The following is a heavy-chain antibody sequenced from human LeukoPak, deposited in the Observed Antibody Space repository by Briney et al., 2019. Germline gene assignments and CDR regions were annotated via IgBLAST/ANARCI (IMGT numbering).Heavy chain of an antibody. V-gene: IGHV1-2*02. CDR1: GYTFTGYY. D-gene: IGHD4-17*01. J-gene: IGHJ3*02. CDR2: INPNSGGT. CDR3: ATKDYGDSNDAFDI. Sequence: GASVKVSCKASGYTFTGYYMHWVRQAPGQGLEWMGWINPNSGGTNYAQKFQGRVTMTRDTSTSTVYMELSSLRSEDTAVYYWATKDYGDSNDAFDIWGQGTMVTVSS.